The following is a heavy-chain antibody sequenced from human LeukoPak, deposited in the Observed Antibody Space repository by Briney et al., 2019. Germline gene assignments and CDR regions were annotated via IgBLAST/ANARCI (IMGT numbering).Heavy chain of an antibody. CDR1: GFTFSDQY. CDR2: SRNRAQSYST. CDR3: VARIRGLGY. D-gene: IGHD3-10*01. J-gene: IGHJ4*02. Sequence: GGSLRLSCAASGFTFSDQYMDWVRQAPGKGLDWIGRSRNRAQSYSTEYAASVKGRFTVSRADSENSLYLQMNSLKTDDTAVYYCVARIRGLGYWGQGTLVTVSS. V-gene: IGHV3-72*01.